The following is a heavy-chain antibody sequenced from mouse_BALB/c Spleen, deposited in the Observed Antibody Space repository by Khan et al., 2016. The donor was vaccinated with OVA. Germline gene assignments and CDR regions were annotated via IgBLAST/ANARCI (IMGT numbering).Heavy chain of an antibody. CDR1: GFTFSGFG. CDR3: ARRGYYYFDY. Sequence: EVNLVESGGGLVQPGGSRKLSCAASGFTFSGFGMHWVRQAPEKGLEWVAYISSGSSTIYYADTVKGRFTISRDNPKNNLFLQMTSLRAEDTAMYYGARRGYYYFDYWGQGTTLTVSS. CDR2: ISSGSSTI. D-gene: IGHD1-1*01. J-gene: IGHJ2*01. V-gene: IGHV5-17*02.